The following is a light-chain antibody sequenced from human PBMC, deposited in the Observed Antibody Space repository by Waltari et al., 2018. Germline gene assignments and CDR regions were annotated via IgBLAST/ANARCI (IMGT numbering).Light chain of an antibody. V-gene: IGLV1-51*02. Sequence: QSVLTQPPSVSAAPGQRVTISCSGGSSNIGNNYVSWYRQFPGTAPKLLIYENTELPEGIPGRFAGSKSGTSATLDINGLQAGDEADYYCGTWDSSLSGAVFGGGTHLTVL. CDR2: ENT. J-gene: IGLJ7*01. CDR1: SSNIGNNY. CDR3: GTWDSSLSGAV.